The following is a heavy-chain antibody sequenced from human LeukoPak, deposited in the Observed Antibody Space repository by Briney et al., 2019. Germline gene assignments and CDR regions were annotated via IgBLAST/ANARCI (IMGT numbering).Heavy chain of an antibody. V-gene: IGHV3-7*01. CDR3: ASYTILVRGYYNHYVDS. D-gene: IGHD1-26*01. CDR2: IKHDGSEK. Sequence: PGGSLRLSCAASGFTFSTYWMSWLRQAPGKGLEWVANIKHDGSEKYYVDSVKGRFTISRDNAQNSLYLQLSSLRAEDTSVYYCASYTILVRGYYNHYVDSWGQGPLDTVSS. J-gene: IGHJ4*02. CDR1: GFTFSTYW.